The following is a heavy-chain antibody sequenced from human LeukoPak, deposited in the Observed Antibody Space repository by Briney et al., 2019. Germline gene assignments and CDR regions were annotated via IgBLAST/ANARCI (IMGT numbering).Heavy chain of an antibody. Sequence: PSETLSLTCTVSGGSISSYFWSWIRQPAGKGLEWIGRIYTSGSTNYNPSLKSRVTMSVDTSKNQFSLKLSSVTAADTAVYYCARLANYDFWSAPGTFDYWGQGTLVTVSS. V-gene: IGHV4-4*07. CDR2: IYTSGST. CDR3: ARLANYDFWSAPGTFDY. CDR1: GGSISSYF. J-gene: IGHJ4*02. D-gene: IGHD3-3*01.